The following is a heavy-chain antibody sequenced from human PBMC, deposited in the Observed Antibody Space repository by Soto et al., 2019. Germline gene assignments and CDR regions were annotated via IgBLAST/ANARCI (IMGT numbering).Heavy chain of an antibody. CDR3: ARDAPGQQLAYNWLEL. CDR2: VFHTGST. Sequence: QVQLQESGPGLVKPSGTLSLTCAVSGGSISSDNWWTWVRQPPGKGLEWLGGVFHTGSTTYNPSLKSRVTITLDKPKNKFSLKLTSVTATDTAVYYCARDAPGQQLAYNWLELWGKRTMVTVSS. CDR1: GGSISSDNW. J-gene: IGHJ5*02. D-gene: IGHD6-13*01. V-gene: IGHV4-4*02.